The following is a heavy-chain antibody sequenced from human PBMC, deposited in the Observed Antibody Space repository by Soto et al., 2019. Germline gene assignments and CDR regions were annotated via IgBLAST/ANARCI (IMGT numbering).Heavy chain of an antibody. CDR2: MSGSGSTI. CDR1: GFTFSDYH. J-gene: IGHJ3*01. D-gene: IGHD2-21*02. CDR3: ARDPAYCVGDCLGAFDL. Sequence: PGGSLRLSCVVSGFTFSDYHMSWVRQAPGSGPEWITAMSGSGSTIFYAEAVKGRFSISRDNAKNSLYLQMNSLRDEDTALYFCARDPAYCVGDCLGAFDLWGPGTMVTVSS. V-gene: IGHV3-11*01.